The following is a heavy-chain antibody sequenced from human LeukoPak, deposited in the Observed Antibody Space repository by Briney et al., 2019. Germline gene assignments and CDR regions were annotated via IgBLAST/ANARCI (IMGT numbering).Heavy chain of an antibody. Sequence: GGSLRLSCAASGFPFSSNWMHWVRQAPGKGLVWVSRINSDGSSAHYADSVKGRFTISRDNAKNSLYLQMNSLRAEDTAVYYCARRHDYSNYPDYWGQGTLVTVSS. CDR2: INSDGSSA. CDR1: GFPFSSNW. CDR3: ARRHDYSNYPDY. D-gene: IGHD4-11*01. V-gene: IGHV3-74*01. J-gene: IGHJ4*02.